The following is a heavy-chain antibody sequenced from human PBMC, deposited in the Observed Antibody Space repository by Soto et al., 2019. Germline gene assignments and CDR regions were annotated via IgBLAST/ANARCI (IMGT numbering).Heavy chain of an antibody. CDR3: ARDPVAKQLWLRGLYYYGMDV. V-gene: IGHV1-69*04. D-gene: IGHD5-18*01. Sequence: ASVKVSCKASGGTFSSYTISWVRQAPGQGLEWMGRIIPILGIANYAQKFQGRVTITADKSTSTAYMELSSLRSEDTAVYYCARDPVAKQLWLRGLYYYGMDVWGQGTTVTVSS. CDR2: IIPILGIA. CDR1: GGTFSSYT. J-gene: IGHJ6*02.